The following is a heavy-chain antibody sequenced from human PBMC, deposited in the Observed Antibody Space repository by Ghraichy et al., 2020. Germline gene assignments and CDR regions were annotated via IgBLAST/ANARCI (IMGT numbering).Heavy chain of an antibody. CDR3: ARDRQVDSGYMDV. CDR1: GGSISSYY. J-gene: IGHJ6*03. Sequence: SETLSLTCTVSGGSISSYYWSWIRQPPGKGLEWIGYIYYSGSTNYNPSLKSRVTISVDTSKNQFSLKLSSVTAADTAVYYCARDRQVDSGYMDVWGKGTTVTVSS. V-gene: IGHV4-59*01. CDR2: IYYSGST. D-gene: IGHD5-12*01.